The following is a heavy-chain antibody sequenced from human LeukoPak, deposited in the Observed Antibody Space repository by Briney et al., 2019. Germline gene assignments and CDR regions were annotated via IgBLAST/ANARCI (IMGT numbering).Heavy chain of an antibody. V-gene: IGHV4-34*01. CDR2: INHSGST. CDR1: GGSFSGYY. D-gene: IGHD6-13*01. CDR3: ARAEAAAGTGGLDP. J-gene: IGHJ5*02. Sequence: SETLSLTCAVYGGSFSGYYWSWIRQPPGKGLEWIGEINHSGSTNYNPSLKSRVTISVDTSKNQFSLKLSSVTAADTAVYYCARAEAAAGTGGLDPWGQGTLVPVSS.